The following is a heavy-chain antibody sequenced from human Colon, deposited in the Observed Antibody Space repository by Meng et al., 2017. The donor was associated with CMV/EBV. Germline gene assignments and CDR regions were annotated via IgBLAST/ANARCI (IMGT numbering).Heavy chain of an antibody. CDR1: GFTFRHRY. Sequence: CKASGFTFRHRYVHWVRQAPGQALEWMGWITPFNGNTNYAQKLQDRVTITRDMSMTTAYMELSSLRSDDRAIYFCASGEEQLTHFDYWGQGTLVTVSS. J-gene: IGHJ4*02. D-gene: IGHD6-13*01. CDR3: ASGEEQLTHFDY. CDR2: ITPFNGNT. V-gene: IGHV1-45*02.